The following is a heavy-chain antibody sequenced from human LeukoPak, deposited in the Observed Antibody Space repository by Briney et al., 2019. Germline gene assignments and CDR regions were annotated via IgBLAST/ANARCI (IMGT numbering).Heavy chain of an antibody. V-gene: IGHV1-69*04. Sequence: GASVKVSCKASGYTFTGYYMHWVRQAPGQGLEWMGRIIPILGIANYAQKFQGRVTITADKSTSTAYMELSSLRSEDTAVYYCARGPEGGVSSFDYWGQGTLVTVSS. J-gene: IGHJ4*02. CDR1: GYTFTGYY. D-gene: IGHD6-13*01. CDR2: IIPILGIA. CDR3: ARGPEGGVSSFDY.